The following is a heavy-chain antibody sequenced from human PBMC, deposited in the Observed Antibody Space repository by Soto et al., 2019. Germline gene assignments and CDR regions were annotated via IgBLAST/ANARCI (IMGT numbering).Heavy chain of an antibody. CDR2: INPNSGGT. J-gene: IGHJ6*02. V-gene: IGHV1-2*04. D-gene: IGHD3-10*01. CDR1: GYTFTGYY. Sequence: ASVKVSCKASGYTFTGYYMHWVRQAPGQGLEWMGWINPNSGGTNYAQKFQGWVTMTRDTSISTAYMELSRLRSDDTAVYYCARVIYGSGSYYPRDYYGMDVWGQGTTVTVSS. CDR3: ARVIYGSGSYYPRDYYGMDV.